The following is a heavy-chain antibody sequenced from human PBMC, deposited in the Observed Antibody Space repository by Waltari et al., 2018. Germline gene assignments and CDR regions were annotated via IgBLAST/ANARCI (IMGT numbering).Heavy chain of an antibody. CDR2: IHSRGSI. CDR3: ARDGYCSTTSCPERGDPFDI. CDR1: VGSISSYY. J-gene: IGHJ3*02. V-gene: IGHV4-4*07. Sequence: QVQLQESGPGLVKPSETLSLTCTVSVGSISSYYLSWIRQPAGKGLEWIGRIHSRGSINYIPSFKSRITMSVDTSKNQFSLKLSSVTAADTAVYSCARDGYCSTTSCPERGDPFDIWGQGTMVTVSS. D-gene: IGHD2-2*03.